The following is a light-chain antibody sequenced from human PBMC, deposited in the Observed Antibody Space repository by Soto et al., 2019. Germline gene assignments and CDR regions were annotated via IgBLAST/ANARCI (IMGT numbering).Light chain of an antibody. J-gene: IGKJ3*01. Sequence: EIVLTQSPHTLSLSPEERATLSCRASQSLTSAYLVWYQQKPGLAPRLLIYGSSNRATGIPDRFSGSGSGTDFTLTISRLEPDDFAVYYCQHYDNTPPSVTFGPGTRLDIK. V-gene: IGKV3-20*01. CDR3: QHYDNTPPSVT. CDR1: QSLTSAY. CDR2: GSS.